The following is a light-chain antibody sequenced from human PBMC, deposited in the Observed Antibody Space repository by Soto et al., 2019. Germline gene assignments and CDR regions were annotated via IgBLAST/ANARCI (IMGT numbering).Light chain of an antibody. V-gene: IGKV3-20*01. CDR1: QTVYSSF. Sequence: EVVLTQSPGTLSLSQGESATLSCRASQTVYSSFLAWYQQKPGQAPRLLIYGVSTRATGVPDRFSGSGSGADFTLTISRLEPEDFAVYYCQQYFTSPLTFGGGTKVDNK. CDR2: GVS. J-gene: IGKJ4*01. CDR3: QQYFTSPLT.